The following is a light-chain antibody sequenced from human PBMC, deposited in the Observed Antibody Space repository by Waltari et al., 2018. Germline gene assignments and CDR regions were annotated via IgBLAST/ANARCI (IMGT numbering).Light chain of an antibody. CDR3: SSFGGSDSFV. Sequence: QSALTQPASVSGSPGQSITISCTVDRSALGGYHLVSWYQRRPGEAPKLLIYEGSKRPSGVSSRFSGSRSGDTASLTISGLQSEDEADYSCSSFGGSDSFVFGSGTKVTVL. CDR2: EGS. CDR1: RSALGGYHL. J-gene: IGLJ1*01. V-gene: IGLV2-23*01.